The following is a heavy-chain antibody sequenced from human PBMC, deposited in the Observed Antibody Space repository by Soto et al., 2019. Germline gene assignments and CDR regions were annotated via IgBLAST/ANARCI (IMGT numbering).Heavy chain of an antibody. CDR3: ARDGGPEKTPLRYFDWLAN. D-gene: IGHD3-9*01. CDR2: IYYSGST. CDR1: GGSISSGGYY. J-gene: IGHJ5*02. V-gene: IGHV4-31*03. Sequence: GPGPFTPSETLSLTCTVSGGSISSGGYYWSWSRQHPGKGLEWIGYIYYSGSTYYNPSLKSRVTISVDTSKNQFSLKLSSVTAADTAVYYCARDGGPEKTPLRYFDWLANWGQGTLVTVSS.